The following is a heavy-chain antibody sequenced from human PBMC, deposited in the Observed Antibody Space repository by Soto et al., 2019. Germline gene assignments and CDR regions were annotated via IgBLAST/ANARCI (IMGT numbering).Heavy chain of an antibody. Sequence: GGSLRLSCAASGFTFSSYSMNWVRQAPGKGLEWVSYISSGSSTIFYADSVKGRFTISRDNAKNSLYLQMNSLRAEDTAVYYCARGPSKAWFDPWGQGTLVTVSS. CDR1: GFTFSSYS. J-gene: IGHJ5*02. CDR3: ARGPSKAWFDP. CDR2: ISSGSSTI. V-gene: IGHV3-48*01. D-gene: IGHD4-4*01.